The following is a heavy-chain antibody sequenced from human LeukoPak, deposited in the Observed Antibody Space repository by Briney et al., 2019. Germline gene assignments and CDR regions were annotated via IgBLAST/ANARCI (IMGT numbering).Heavy chain of an antibody. CDR1: RFGFSTYW. CDR3: ARDDASY. J-gene: IGHJ4*02. CDR2: IKQDGSEK. Sequence: PGGSLRLSCAAFRFGFSTYWMSWVRQAPGKGLQWVANIKQDGSEKHYVDSVKGRFTISRDNAKNTLYLQMNSLRAEDTAVYYCARDDASYWGQGTLVTVSS. V-gene: IGHV3-7*01.